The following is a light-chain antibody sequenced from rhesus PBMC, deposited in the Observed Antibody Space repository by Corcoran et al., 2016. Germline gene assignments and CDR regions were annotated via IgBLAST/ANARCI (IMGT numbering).Light chain of an antibody. Sequence: DIQMTQSPSSLSVSVGDRVTITCRASQGISSYLAWYQQKPGKPPKLLISAAATLQSGVPLRFSGRGSGTDFTLTISSLQPEDFASYYCQQHHSFPPSFGQGTKVEIK. CDR2: AAA. CDR3: QQHHSFPPS. CDR1: QGISSY. V-gene: IGKV1-25*02. J-gene: IGKJ2*01.